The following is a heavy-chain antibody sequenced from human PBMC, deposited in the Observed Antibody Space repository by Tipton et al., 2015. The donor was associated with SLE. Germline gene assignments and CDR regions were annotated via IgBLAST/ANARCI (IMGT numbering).Heavy chain of an antibody. J-gene: IGHJ4*02. CDR3: ARHIYDTSGGPFDN. D-gene: IGHD3-22*01. V-gene: IGHV3-33*08. Sequence: SLRLSCAASGFTFSSYGMHWVRQAPGKGLEWVAFIRYDGSNKYYADSVKGRFTISRDNAKNSLYLQMNSLRAEDTAVYYCARHIYDTSGGPFDNWGQGTLVTVSS. CDR2: IRYDGSNK. CDR1: GFTFSSYG.